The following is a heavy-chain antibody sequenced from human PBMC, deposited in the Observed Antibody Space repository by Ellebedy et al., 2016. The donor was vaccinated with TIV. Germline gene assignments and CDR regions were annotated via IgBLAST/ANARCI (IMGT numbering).Heavy chain of an antibody. CDR2: LRFDGSIT. CDR3: ARGIRDHHAVDV. Sequence: PGGSLRLSCAASGFTFSNYWMHWVRQAPGKGLVWVSRLRFDGSITNYADSVRGRFTVSRDNAKNTVYLQMDSLRDEDTAVYYCARGIRDHHAVDVWGQGTTVTVSS. V-gene: IGHV3-74*01. J-gene: IGHJ6*01. D-gene: IGHD1-14*01. CDR1: GFTFSNYW.